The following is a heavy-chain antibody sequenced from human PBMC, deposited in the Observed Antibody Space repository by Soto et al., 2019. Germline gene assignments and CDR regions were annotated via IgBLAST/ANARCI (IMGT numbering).Heavy chain of an antibody. Sequence: QVQLQESGPGLVKPSETLSLTCTVSGGSISSYYWSWIRQPPGKGLEWIGYIYYSGSTNYNPSLKXXLTISVDTSKXXFXLXXSSVTAADTAVYYCARRQRVLRYCDWLWGSNWFDPWGQGTLVTVSS. CDR3: ARRQRVLRYCDWLWGSNWFDP. V-gene: IGHV4-59*01. J-gene: IGHJ5*02. CDR1: GGSISSYY. CDR2: IYYSGST. D-gene: IGHD3-9*01.